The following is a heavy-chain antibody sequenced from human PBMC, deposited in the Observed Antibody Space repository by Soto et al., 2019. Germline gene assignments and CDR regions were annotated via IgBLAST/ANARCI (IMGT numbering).Heavy chain of an antibody. CDR1: GFTFSSYA. CDR2: ISGSGGST. CDR3: AKSDYSGSYSASVY. D-gene: IGHD1-26*01. J-gene: IGHJ4*02. V-gene: IGHV3-23*01. Sequence: EVQLLESGGGLVQPGGSLRLSCAASGFTFSSYAMSWVRQAPGKGLEWVSGISGSGGSTYYAVSVKGRFTISRDSSKNTLYLQMNSLRAEDTAVYYCAKSDYSGSYSASVYWGQGTLVTVSS.